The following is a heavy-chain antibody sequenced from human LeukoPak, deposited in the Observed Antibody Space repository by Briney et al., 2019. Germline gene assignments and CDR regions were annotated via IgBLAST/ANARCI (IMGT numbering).Heavy chain of an antibody. CDR1: GFTFSSYA. J-gene: IGHJ5*02. D-gene: IGHD3-10*02. CDR2: ISGSGGTT. V-gene: IGHV3-23*01. Sequence: GGSLRLSCAASGFTFSSYAVTWVRQAPGKGLEWVSAISGSGGTTSYADSVKGRFTISRDNSKRTLYLQMSSLRAEDTAVYYCAKSSNYYVTSGRFDPWGQGILVTVSS. CDR3: AKSSNYYVTSGRFDP.